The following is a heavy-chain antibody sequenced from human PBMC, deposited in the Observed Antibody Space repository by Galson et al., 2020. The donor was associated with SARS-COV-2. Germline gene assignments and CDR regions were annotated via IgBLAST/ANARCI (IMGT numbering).Heavy chain of an antibody. V-gene: IGHV1-24*01. D-gene: IGHD1-26*01. J-gene: IGHJ5*02. CDR3: ATGTPVGATGWFDP. CDR1: GYTLTELS. CDR2: FDPEDGET. Sequence: ASVKVSCKVSGYTLTELSMHWVRQAPGKGLEWMGGFDPEDGETIYAQKFQGRVTMTEDTSTETAYMELSSLRSEDTAGYYCATGTPVGATGWFDPWGQGTLVTVSS.